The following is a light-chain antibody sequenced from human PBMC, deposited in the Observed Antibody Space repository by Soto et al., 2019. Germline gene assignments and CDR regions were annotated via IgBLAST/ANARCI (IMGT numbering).Light chain of an antibody. CDR1: SSDVGSYNL. CDR2: EGS. J-gene: IGLJ1*01. V-gene: IGLV2-23*01. Sequence: QSVLTQPASVSGSPGQSITISCTGTSSDVGSYNLVSWYQQHPGKAPKLMIYEGSKRPSGVSNRFSGSKSGNTASLTISGLQAEDEADYYCCSYADGSTLAFGTGTKVTVL. CDR3: CSYADGSTLA.